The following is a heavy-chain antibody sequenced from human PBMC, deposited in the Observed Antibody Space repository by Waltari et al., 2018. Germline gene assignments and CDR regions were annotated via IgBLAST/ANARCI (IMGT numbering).Heavy chain of an antibody. V-gene: IGHV3-74*01. Sequence: EVQLVESGGGLVQPGGSLRLSCSASGFTFSTYWMHWVRQAPGKGLVWVARINIDATSTGYADFVRGRFTISRDNANNTLNLQMNSLRAEDTAVYYCVRASGDNFDYWGQGTLVTVSS. CDR3: VRASGDNFDY. CDR2: INIDATST. CDR1: GFTFSTYW. J-gene: IGHJ4*02. D-gene: IGHD4-17*01.